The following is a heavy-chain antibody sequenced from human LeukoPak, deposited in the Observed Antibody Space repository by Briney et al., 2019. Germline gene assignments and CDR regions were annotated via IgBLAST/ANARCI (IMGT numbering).Heavy chain of an antibody. V-gene: IGHV3-21*01. Sequence: PGGSLRLSCAASGFTFSSYAMNWVRQAPGKGLEWVSSISSSSSYIYYADSVKGRFTISRDNAKNSLYLQMNSLRAEDTAVYYCARIYGSGSYYDYWGQGTLVTVSS. CDR3: ARIYGSGSYYDY. CDR1: GFTFSSYA. J-gene: IGHJ4*02. D-gene: IGHD3-10*01. CDR2: ISSSSSYI.